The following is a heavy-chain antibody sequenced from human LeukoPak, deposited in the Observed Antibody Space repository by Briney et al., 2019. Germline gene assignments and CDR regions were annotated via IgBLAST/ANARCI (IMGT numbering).Heavy chain of an antibody. J-gene: IGHJ3*01. CDR3: AAVGEWLSNAFNL. V-gene: IGHV3-15*01. CDR1: GFSISIAW. Sequence: GGSLRLSCAASGFSISIAWMSWVRQAPGKGLEWVGRIKSKGDGETRDYAAPVKDRSTISRDDSKNMLYLQMNSLKTEDTAIYYCAAVGEWLSNAFNLWGQGTMVTVSA. CDR2: IKSKGDGETR. D-gene: IGHD3-22*01.